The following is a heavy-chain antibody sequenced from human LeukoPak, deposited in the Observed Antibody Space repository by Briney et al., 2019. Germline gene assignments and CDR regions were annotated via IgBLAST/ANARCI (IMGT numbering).Heavy chain of an antibody. CDR1: GFTFGDYA. CDR3: SRSGAGRDYLDS. J-gene: IGHJ4*02. D-gene: IGHD3-10*01. V-gene: IGHV3-49*04. Sequence: PGGSLRLSFTGSGFTFGDYALNWVRQAPGKGLGWVGFIRSRAYGGTPEYAASVKGRLIISRDDSKSFAYLQMNSLNIEDTAVYYCSRSGAGRDYLDSWGQGTLVTVSS. CDR2: IRSRAYGGTP.